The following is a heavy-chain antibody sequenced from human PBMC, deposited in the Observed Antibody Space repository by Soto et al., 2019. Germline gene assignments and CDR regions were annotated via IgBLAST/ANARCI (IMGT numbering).Heavy chain of an antibody. CDR3: AIDGYSISMNTPLDY. CDR2: ISVSGGNT. CDR1: GFTFSSYA. V-gene: IGHV3-23*01. J-gene: IGHJ4*02. D-gene: IGHD3-3*02. Sequence: EVQLLESGGGLVQPGGSLRLSCAASGFTFSSYAMCWVRQAPGKGLAWVSSISVSGGNTYYADSVNGRFNISRDNSKNKLYLQMNSLRAGVTGVYYCAIDGYSISMNTPLDYWGQGTLVTVFS.